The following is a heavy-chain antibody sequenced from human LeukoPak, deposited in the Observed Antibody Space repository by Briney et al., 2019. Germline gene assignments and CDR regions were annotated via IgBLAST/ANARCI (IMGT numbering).Heavy chain of an antibody. CDR2: IIPIFGTA. D-gene: IGHD1-26*01. V-gene: IGHV1-69*05. CDR1: GGTFSSYA. J-gene: IGHJ3*02. CDR3: ATSGSLRHAFDI. Sequence: GASVKVSCKASGGTFSSYAISWVRQAPGQGLEWMGRIIPIFGTANYAQKFQGRVTITTDESTSTAYMELSSLRSEDTAVYYCATSGSLRHAFDIWGQGTMVTVSS.